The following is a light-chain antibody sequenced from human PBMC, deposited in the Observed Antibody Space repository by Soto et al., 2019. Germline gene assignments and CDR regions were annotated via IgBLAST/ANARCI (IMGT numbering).Light chain of an antibody. CDR1: QDISRN. CDR3: QQYHNLPYT. Sequence: DIQMTQSPSSLSASVGARVTITCQASQDISRNLNWLQQKPGEAPKLLIYDASKLETGVPSRFSGSGSVTEYTLTITSLQPEDLATYFCQQYHNLPYTFGQVTKLEIK. CDR2: DAS. J-gene: IGKJ2*01. V-gene: IGKV1-33*01.